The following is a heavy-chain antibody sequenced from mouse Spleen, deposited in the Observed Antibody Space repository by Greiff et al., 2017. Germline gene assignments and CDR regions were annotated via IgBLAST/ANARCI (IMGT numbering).Heavy chain of an antibody. Sequence: QVQLQQPGAELVRPGTSVKLSCKASGYTFTSYWMHWVKQRPGQGLEWIGVIDPSDSYTNYNQKFKGKATLTVDTSSSTAYMQLSSLTSEDSAVYYCAREGGTGFAYWGQGTLVTVSA. CDR1: GYTFTSYW. CDR3: AREGGTGFAY. D-gene: IGHD3-3*01. J-gene: IGHJ3*01. CDR2: IDPSDSYT. V-gene: IGHV1-59*01.